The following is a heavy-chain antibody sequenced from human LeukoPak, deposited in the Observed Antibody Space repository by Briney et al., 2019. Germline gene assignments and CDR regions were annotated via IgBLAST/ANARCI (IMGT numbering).Heavy chain of an antibody. CDR1: GGSISSSSYY. V-gene: IGHV4-39*07. CDR2: IYYSGST. CDR3: GRVIDGSGSSRYYYYYMDV. J-gene: IGHJ6*03. Sequence: SETLSLTCIVSGGSISSSSYYWGWIRQPPGKGLEWIGSIYYSGSTYYNPSLKSRVTISVDTSKNQFSLKLSSVTAADTAVYYCGRVIDGSGSSRYYYYYMDVWGKGTTVTVSS. D-gene: IGHD3-10*01.